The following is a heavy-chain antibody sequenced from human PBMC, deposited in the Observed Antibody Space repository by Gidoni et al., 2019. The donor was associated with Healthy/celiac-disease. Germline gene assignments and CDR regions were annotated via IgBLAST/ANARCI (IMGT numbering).Heavy chain of an antibody. J-gene: IGHJ3*02. Sequence: QVQLVQSWAEVKKPGASVTVTSKASGYTVTSYEITWVRQATGKGRAWMGWMNPNSGNAVYAQKFQGRFPMTRRTSIGXAYXXXGGXXSEXXXVYYCAIAMSTAYSGDAFDIWGHGTMVTVSS. V-gene: IGHV1-8*01. CDR3: AIAMSTAYSGDAFDI. CDR1: GYTVTSYE. D-gene: IGHD2-21*02. CDR2: MNPNSGNA.